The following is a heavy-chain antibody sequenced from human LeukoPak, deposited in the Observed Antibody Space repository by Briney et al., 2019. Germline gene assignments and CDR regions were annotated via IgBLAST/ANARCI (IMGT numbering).Heavy chain of an antibody. V-gene: IGHV3-21*01. D-gene: IGHD6-6*01. CDR1: GFTFSSYS. CDR3: AREGISSSSEYYFDY. Sequence: PGGSLRLSCAASGFTFSSYSMNWVRQAPGKGLEWVSSISSSSSYIYYADSVKGRFTISRDNAKNSLYLQMNSLRAEDTAVYYCAREGISSSSEYYFDYWGQGTLVTVSS. J-gene: IGHJ4*02. CDR2: ISSSSSYI.